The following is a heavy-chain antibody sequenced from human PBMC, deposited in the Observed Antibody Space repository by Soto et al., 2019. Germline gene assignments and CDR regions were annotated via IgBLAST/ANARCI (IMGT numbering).Heavy chain of an antibody. CDR2: ISYDGSNK. J-gene: IGHJ4*02. Sequence: GGSLRLSCAASGFTFSSYAMHWVRQAPGKGLEWVAVISYDGSNKYYADSVKGRFTISRDNSKNTLYLQMNSLRAEDTAVYYCASGRRDYSSRSSFDYWGQGTLVTVAS. CDR3: ASGRRDYSSRSSFDY. V-gene: IGHV3-30-3*01. D-gene: IGHD6-13*01. CDR1: GFTFSSYA.